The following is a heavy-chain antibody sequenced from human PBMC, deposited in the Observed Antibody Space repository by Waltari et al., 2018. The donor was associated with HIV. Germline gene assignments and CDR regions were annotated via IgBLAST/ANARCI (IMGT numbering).Heavy chain of an antibody. CDR2: MSPNRGHA. D-gene: IGHD3-3*01. J-gene: IGHJ3*02. CDR1: GYTFINND. Sequence: QVQLVQSGAEVKKPGASVKVSCKASGYTFINNDINWVRQATGQGLVWLGWMSPNRGHAGYAPNFQGRVTWTRNTSTTTAYMELTDRRSADTAVYFCARGRGRYDFWSGYSSPGDAFDIWGQGTVVIVSS. V-gene: IGHV1-8*01. CDR3: ARGRGRYDFWSGYSSPGDAFDI.